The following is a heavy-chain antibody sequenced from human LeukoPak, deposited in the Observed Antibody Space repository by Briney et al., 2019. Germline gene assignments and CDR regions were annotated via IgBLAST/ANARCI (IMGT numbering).Heavy chain of an antibody. CDR3: ARTSVVVPAAIPYYFDY. Sequence: PSETLSLTCSVSGGSISSSSYYWGWIRQPPGKGLEWIGSIYYSGSTHYNPSLKSRVTTSVGTSKNQFSLKLSSVTAADTAVYYCARTSVVVPAAIPYYFDYWGQGTLVTVSS. D-gene: IGHD2-2*02. CDR2: IYYSGST. CDR1: GGSISSSSYY. J-gene: IGHJ4*02. V-gene: IGHV4-39*01.